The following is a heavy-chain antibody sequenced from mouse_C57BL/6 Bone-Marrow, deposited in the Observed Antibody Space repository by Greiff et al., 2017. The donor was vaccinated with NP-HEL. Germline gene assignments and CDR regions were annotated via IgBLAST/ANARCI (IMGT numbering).Heavy chain of an antibody. D-gene: IGHD1-1*01. CDR3: ARHEGAYITTGGFAY. J-gene: IGHJ3*01. CDR2: FYPGSGSI. Sequence: VKLVESGAELVKPGASVKLSCKASGYTFTEYTIHWVKQRSGQGLEWIGWFYPGSGSIKYNEKFKDKATLTADKSSSTVYMELSRLTSEDSAVYFCARHEGAYITTGGFAYWGQGTLVTVSA. CDR1: GYTFTEYT. V-gene: IGHV1-62-2*01.